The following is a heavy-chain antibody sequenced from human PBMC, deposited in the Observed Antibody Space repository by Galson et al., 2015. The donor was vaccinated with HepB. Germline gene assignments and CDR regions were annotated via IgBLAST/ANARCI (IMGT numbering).Heavy chain of an antibody. CDR1: GFTFDDYT. CDR2: ITWDGANR. CDR3: AKDFGTGYYEFDY. Sequence: SLRLSCAASGFTFDDYTMHWTRQPPGKGLERVSLITWDGANRYYGDSVKGRFTISRDNSKNSLYLQMDSLRTEDTALYYCAKDFGTGYYEFDYWGRGTLVTVS. D-gene: IGHD3-22*01. V-gene: IGHV3-43*01. J-gene: IGHJ4*02.